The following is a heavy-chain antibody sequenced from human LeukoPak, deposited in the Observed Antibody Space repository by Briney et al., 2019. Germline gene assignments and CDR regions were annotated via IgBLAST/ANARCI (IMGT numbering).Heavy chain of an antibody. CDR2: ISYDGSNK. D-gene: IGHD3-10*01. CDR1: GFTFSSYG. V-gene: IGHV3-30*18. Sequence: GRSLRLSCAASGFTFSSYGMHWVRQAPAKGLEWVAVISYDGSNKYYADSVKGRFTISRDNSKNTLYLQMNSLRAEDTAVYYCAKDRVQYYYGSGSYYPTDYWGQGTLVTVSS. CDR3: AKDRVQYYYGSGSYYPTDY. J-gene: IGHJ4*02.